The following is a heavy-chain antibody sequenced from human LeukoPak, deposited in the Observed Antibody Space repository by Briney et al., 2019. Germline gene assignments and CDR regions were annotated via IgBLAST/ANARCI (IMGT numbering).Heavy chain of an antibody. Sequence: GGSLRLSCAASGFTFSSYGMHWVRQAPGKGLEWVAAIWYDGSIQYYADSVKGRFTISRDNSKNTLYLQMNSLRAEDTAVYYCAKVVRFGELFFDYWGQGTLVTVSS. J-gene: IGHJ4*02. D-gene: IGHD3-10*01. V-gene: IGHV3-33*06. CDR1: GFTFSSYG. CDR3: AKVVRFGELFFDY. CDR2: IWYDGSIQ.